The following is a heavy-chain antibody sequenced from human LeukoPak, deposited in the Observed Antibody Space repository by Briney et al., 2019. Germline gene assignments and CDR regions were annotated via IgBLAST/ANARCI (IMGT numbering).Heavy chain of an antibody. V-gene: IGHV4-34*01. D-gene: IGHD3-3*01. Sequence: SETLSLTCAVYGGSFSGYYWGWIRQPPGKGLEWIGEINHSGSTNYNPSLKSRVTISVDTSKNQFSLKLSSVTAADTAVYYCARGRVTYYDFWRSPFDYWGQGTLVTVSS. J-gene: IGHJ4*02. CDR3: ARGRVTYYDFWRSPFDY. CDR1: GGSFSGYY. CDR2: INHSGST.